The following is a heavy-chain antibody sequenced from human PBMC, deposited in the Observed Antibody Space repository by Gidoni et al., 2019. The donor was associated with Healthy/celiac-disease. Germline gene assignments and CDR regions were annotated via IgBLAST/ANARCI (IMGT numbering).Heavy chain of an antibody. Sequence: QLQLQASGPGLVKPSETLSLTGPVSGASISSSSYYWGWIRQPPGKGLEWLGSIYYSGSTYYNPSLKSRVTISVDTSKNQFSLKLSSVTAADTAVYYCASTYYYGSGSYYWGQGTLVTVSS. CDR2: IYYSGST. D-gene: IGHD3-10*01. CDR3: ASTYYYGSGSYY. V-gene: IGHV4-39*01. CDR1: GASISSSSYY. J-gene: IGHJ4*02.